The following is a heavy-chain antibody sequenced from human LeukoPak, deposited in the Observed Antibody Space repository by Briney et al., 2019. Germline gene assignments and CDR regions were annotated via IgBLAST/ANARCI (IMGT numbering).Heavy chain of an antibody. Sequence: KPSETLSLTCAVYGGSFSGYYWSWIRQPPGKGLEWIGEINHSGSTNYNPSLKSRVTMSVDTSKNQFSLKLSSVTAADTAVYYCARVRRTGYCSGGSCRNPFDAFDIWGQGTMVTVSS. CDR2: INHSGST. CDR1: GGSFSGYY. D-gene: IGHD2-15*01. CDR3: ARVRRTGYCSGGSCRNPFDAFDI. J-gene: IGHJ3*02. V-gene: IGHV4-34*01.